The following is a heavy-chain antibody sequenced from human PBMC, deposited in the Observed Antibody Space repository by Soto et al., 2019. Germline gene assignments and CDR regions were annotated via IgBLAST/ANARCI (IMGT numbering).Heavy chain of an antibody. CDR3: RQALLEGLNDSSGYDWCDR. CDR2: IYYSGST. V-gene: IGHV4-61*01. J-gene: IGHJ5*02. CDR1: GGSVSSGSYY. D-gene: IGHD3-22*01. Sequence: SETLSLPCTVSGGSVSSGSYYWSWIRQPPGKGLEWIGYIYYSGSTNYNPSLKSRVTISVDTSKNQFSLKLSSVTAADTAVYYPRQALLEGLNDSSGYDWCDRWRQGTRVTVSS.